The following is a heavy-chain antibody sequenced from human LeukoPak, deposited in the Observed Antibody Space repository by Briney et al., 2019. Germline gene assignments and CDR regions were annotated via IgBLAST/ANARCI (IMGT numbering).Heavy chain of an antibody. CDR2: IYYSGRT. Sequence: SETLSLTCSVSGGSIRGSSYYWGWIRQPPGKGLEWIASIYYSGRTYDNPSLKSRVTISVDTSKNHFSLKMTSVTAADTAVYYCARDLGYTLDYNSFDPWGQGTLVTVSS. CDR3: ARDLGYTLDYNSFDP. J-gene: IGHJ5*02. D-gene: IGHD5-18*01. V-gene: IGHV4-39*07. CDR1: GGSIRGSSYY.